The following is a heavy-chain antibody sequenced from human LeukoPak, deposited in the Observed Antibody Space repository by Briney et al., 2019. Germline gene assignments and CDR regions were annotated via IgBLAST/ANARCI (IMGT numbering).Heavy chain of an antibody. Sequence: PSETLSLTCAVYGGSFSGYYWSWIRQPPGKGLEWIGEINHSGSTNYNPSLKSRVTISVDTSKNQFSLKLSSVTAADTAVYYCARYYYDSSGYYQVYFDYWGQGTLVTVSS. CDR3: ARYYYDSSGYYQVYFDY. V-gene: IGHV4-34*01. D-gene: IGHD3-22*01. J-gene: IGHJ4*02. CDR2: INHSGST. CDR1: GGSFSGYY.